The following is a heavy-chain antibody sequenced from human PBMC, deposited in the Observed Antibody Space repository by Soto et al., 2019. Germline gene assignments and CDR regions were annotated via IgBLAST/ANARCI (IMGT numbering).Heavy chain of an antibody. CDR2: IYPGDSDT. CDR1: GYSVTSCW. J-gene: IGHJ6*02. V-gene: IGHV5-51*01. CDR3: ARLWTQNSHYYYGMDV. D-gene: IGHD3-10*01. Sequence: PVESLKISCKGSGYSVTSCWIGWVRKMPGKGLEWMGIIYPGDSDTRYSPSFQGQVTISADKSISTAYLQRSSLKASDTAMYYCARLWTQNSHYYYGMDVWGQGTTVTVSS.